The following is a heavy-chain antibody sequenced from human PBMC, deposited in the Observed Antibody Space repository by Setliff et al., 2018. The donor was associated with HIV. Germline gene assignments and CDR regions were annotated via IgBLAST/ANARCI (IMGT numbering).Heavy chain of an antibody. CDR1: GGSFSGYS. CDR2: MNHSEH. D-gene: IGHD4-17*01. V-gene: IGHV4-34*01. Sequence: SETLSLTCAAYGGSFSGYSWTWIRQSPGKGLEWIGEMNHSEHYYNPTLKSRVTISMDTSKNQFSLKLSSVTAADTAVYYCARGNDNGQRGGNYYFMDVWDKGTTVTVSS. CDR3: ARGNDNGQRGGNYYFMDV. J-gene: IGHJ6*03.